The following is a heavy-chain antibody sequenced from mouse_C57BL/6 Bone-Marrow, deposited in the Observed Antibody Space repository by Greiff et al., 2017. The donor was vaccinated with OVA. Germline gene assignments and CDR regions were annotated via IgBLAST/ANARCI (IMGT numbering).Heavy chain of an antibody. D-gene: IGHD2-3*01. J-gene: IGHJ2*01. V-gene: IGHV1-82*01. Sequence: VQLQQSGPELVKPGASVKISCKASGYAFSSSWMNWVKQRPGKGLEWIGRIYPGDGDTNYNGKFKGKATLTADKSSSTAYMQLSSLTSEDSAVSFCARHENGYYASYFDYGGQGTALTVSS. CDR2: IYPGDGDT. CDR3: ARHENGYYASYFDY. CDR1: GYAFSSSW.